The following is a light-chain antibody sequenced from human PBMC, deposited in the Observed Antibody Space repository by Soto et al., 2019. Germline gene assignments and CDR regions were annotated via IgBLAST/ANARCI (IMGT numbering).Light chain of an antibody. CDR2: NAS. Sequence: DIQMTQSPSTLSGSVGDRVTITCRASQTISSWLAWYQQKPGKAPKLLLYNASPVKSGYPSRFSRSGSGTEFTLTISSLQPDDFATYYCQHYNSYSEAFGQVTKVDIK. CDR1: QTISSW. CDR3: QHYNSYSEA. V-gene: IGKV1-5*03. J-gene: IGKJ1*01.